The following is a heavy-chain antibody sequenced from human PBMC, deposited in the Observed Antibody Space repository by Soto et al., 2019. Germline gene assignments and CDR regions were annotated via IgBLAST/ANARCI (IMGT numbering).Heavy chain of an antibody. Sequence: EVQLVESGGGTVQPGGPLRLSFVASGLPLRGFSWTWARKAPGKGLEWISYTTSGGNTIYYEDSVKGRFTISRDNAKNSLYLQMNSLRDEDTAVYYCARIYSSGWYADYWGQGALVTVSS. V-gene: IGHV3-48*02. CDR3: ARIYSSGWYADY. CDR1: GLPLRGFS. D-gene: IGHD6-19*01. J-gene: IGHJ4*02. CDR2: TTSGGNTI.